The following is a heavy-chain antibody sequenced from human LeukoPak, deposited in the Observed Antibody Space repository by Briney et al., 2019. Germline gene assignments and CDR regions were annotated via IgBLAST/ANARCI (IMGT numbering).Heavy chain of an antibody. D-gene: IGHD3-22*01. Sequence: SETLSLTCTVSGGSISSYYWSWIRQPAGKGLEWIGRIYTSGSTNYNPSLKSRVTMSVDTSKNQFSLKLSSVTAADTAVYYCARDRGDYYDSSGYYPLFDYWGQGTLVTVSS. CDR2: IYTSGST. V-gene: IGHV4-4*07. CDR3: ARDRGDYYDSSGYYPLFDY. J-gene: IGHJ4*02. CDR1: GGSISSYY.